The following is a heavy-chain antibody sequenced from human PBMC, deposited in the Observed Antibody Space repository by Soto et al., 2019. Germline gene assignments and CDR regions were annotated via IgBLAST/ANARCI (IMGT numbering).Heavy chain of an antibody. Sequence: PGGSLRLSCAASGFPFNNAWINWVRQVPGKGLEWVGRVKSKADGGSGDYAVPVKGRFVVSRDDSKDIVYLQMNSLKIEDTGVYYCTTDSRTTLPEIRFDYWGHGTQVTVSS. J-gene: IGHJ4*01. CDR2: VKSKADGGSG. CDR1: GFPFNNAW. CDR3: TTDSRTTLPEIRFDY. V-gene: IGHV3-15*07. D-gene: IGHD1-26*01.